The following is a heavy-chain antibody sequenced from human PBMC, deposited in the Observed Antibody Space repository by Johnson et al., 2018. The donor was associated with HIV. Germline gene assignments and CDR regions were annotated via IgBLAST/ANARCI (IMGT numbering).Heavy chain of an antibody. V-gene: IGHV3-23*04. CDR1: GFTFSSYA. J-gene: IGHJ3*02. D-gene: IGHD1-26*01. Sequence: VLLVESGGGLVQPGGSLRLSCAESGFTFSSYAMSWVRQAPGKGLEWVSGISARGGSTYDADSVKGRFTISRDNSKNTLYLQMNSLRAEDTAVYYCAREWELLNYAFDIWGQGTMVTVSS. CDR3: AREWELLNYAFDI. CDR2: ISARGGST.